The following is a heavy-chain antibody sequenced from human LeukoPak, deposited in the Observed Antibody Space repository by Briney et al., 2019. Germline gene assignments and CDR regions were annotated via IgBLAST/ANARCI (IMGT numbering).Heavy chain of an antibody. V-gene: IGHV3-21*01. Sequence: GGSLRLSCAASGFTFSTYWMHWVRQAPGKGLEWVSFISSSSSYIYYADSLKGRFTISRDNAKNSLYLQMNSLRAEDTAVYYCARDPYGSGSAYWGQGTLVTVSS. CDR1: GFTFSTYW. CDR2: ISSSSSYI. CDR3: ARDPYGSGSAY. J-gene: IGHJ4*02. D-gene: IGHD3-10*01.